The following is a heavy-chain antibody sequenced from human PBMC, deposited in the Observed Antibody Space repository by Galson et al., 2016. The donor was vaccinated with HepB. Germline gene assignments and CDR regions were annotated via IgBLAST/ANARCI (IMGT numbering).Heavy chain of an antibody. CDR3: AKDGRRRWLEDLMSPVSWFDS. V-gene: IGHV3-23*01. CDR1: GFTFNIYA. CDR2: IRGSGSST. J-gene: IGHJ5*01. D-gene: IGHD5-24*01. Sequence: SLRLSCAASGFTFNIYAMSWVRQSPGRCLEWVSGIRGSGSSTYYADSVRGRFTISRDNSKNTVYLQMNSLRAEDTGVYYCAKDGRRRWLEDLMSPVSWFDSWGQGTLVTVSS.